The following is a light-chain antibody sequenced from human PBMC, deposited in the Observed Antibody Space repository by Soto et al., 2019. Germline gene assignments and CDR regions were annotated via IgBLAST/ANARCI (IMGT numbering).Light chain of an antibody. CDR3: QSYDSSLSGYV. V-gene: IGLV1-40*01. J-gene: IGLJ1*01. CDR2: DNS. CDR1: SSNIGAGYD. Sequence: QSVLTQPPSVSGAPGQRVTISCTGSSSNIGAGYDVHWYQQLPGTAPKLLIYDNSNRPSGVPDRFSGSKSGTSASLAITGLQADDEADYYCQSYDSSLSGYVFGTGTKVTGL.